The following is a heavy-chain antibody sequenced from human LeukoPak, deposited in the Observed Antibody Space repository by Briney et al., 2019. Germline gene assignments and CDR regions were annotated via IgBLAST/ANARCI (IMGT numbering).Heavy chain of an antibody. CDR3: AKLGAGIVVVPAAN. D-gene: IGHD2-2*01. V-gene: IGHV3-23*01. J-gene: IGHJ4*02. Sequence: GGSLRLSCAASGFTFSSYAMSWVRQAPVKGLEWVSAISGSGGSTYYADSVKGRFTISRDNSKNTLYLQMNSLRAEDTAVYYCAKLGAGIVVVPAANWGQGTLVTVSS. CDR1: GFTFSSYA. CDR2: ISGSGGST.